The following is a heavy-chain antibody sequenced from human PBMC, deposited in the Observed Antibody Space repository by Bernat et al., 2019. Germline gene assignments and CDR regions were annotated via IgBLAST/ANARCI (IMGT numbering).Heavy chain of an antibody. CDR1: GGSISSTTYY. V-gene: IGHV4-39*01. CDR3: ARHDGSYYVNWFDP. CDR2: IYYSGST. D-gene: IGHD1-26*01. J-gene: IGHJ5*02. Sequence: QLQLQESGPGLVKPSETLSLTCTVSGGSISSTTYYWGWIRQPPGKGLEWIGSIYYSGSTYYNPSLKSRVTISVATSNNQFSLKLSSVTAADTAVYYCARHDGSYYVNWFDPWGQGTLVTVSS.